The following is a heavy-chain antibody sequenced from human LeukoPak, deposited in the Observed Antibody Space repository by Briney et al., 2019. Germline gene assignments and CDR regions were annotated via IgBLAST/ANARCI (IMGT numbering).Heavy chain of an antibody. CDR3: AIGGYDFTSFDY. CDR2: MNPNSGNT. CDR1: GYTFTSYD. J-gene: IGHJ4*02. Sequence: GASVKVSCKSSGYTFTSYDINWVRQAPGQGLEWMGWMNPNSGNTGYAQKFQGRVTMTRDTSISTAYMELSRLRSDDTAVYYCAIGGYDFTSFDYWGQGTLVTVSS. V-gene: IGHV1-8*01. D-gene: IGHD5-12*01.